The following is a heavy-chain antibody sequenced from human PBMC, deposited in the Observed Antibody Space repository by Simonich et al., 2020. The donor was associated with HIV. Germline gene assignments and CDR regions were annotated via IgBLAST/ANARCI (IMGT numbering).Heavy chain of an antibody. CDR3: ARRLLWFGESSYYFDY. J-gene: IGHJ4*02. D-gene: IGHD3-10*01. V-gene: IGHV1-69*01. CDR2: IIPILGTG. Sequence: QVSLVQSGAEVKRPGASVKVSCKASGYSFTDYYIHWVRQAPGQGLEGMGGIIPILGTGNYAQNFQGRVTITADESTNTAYLELSSLRSDDTAVYYCARRLLWFGESSYYFDYWGQGTLVTVSS. CDR1: GYSFTDYY.